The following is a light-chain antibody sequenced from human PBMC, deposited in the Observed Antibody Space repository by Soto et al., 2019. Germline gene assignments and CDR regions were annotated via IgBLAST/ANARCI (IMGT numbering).Light chain of an antibody. CDR1: QSVSSSY. CDR3: QQYGSSPP. CDR2: GAS. Sequence: ESVLTQSPGTLSLSPGERATLSCRASQSVSSSYLAWYQQKPGQAPRLLIYGASSRATGIPDRFSGSGSGTDFTLTISRLEPEDFAVYYCQQYGSSPPFGPGTKVDIK. J-gene: IGKJ3*01. V-gene: IGKV3-20*01.